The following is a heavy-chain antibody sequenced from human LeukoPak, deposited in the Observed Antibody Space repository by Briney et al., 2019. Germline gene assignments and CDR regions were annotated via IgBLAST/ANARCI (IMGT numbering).Heavy chain of an antibody. CDR2: ISSSGSTM. CDR3: ARFGGSGWSLDY. CDR1: GFTFSDYY. D-gene: IGHD6-19*01. J-gene: IGHJ4*02. Sequence: KTGGSLALSCAASGFTFSDYYMGWIRQAPGKGLEWVSYISSSGSTMNYADSVKGRFTISRDNAKSSLYLQMNSLRGEDTAVYYCARFGGSGWSLDYWGQGTLVTVSS. V-gene: IGHV3-11*01.